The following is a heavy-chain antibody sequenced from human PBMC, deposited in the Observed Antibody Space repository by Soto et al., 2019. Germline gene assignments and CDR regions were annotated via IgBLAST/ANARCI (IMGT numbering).Heavy chain of an antibody. Sequence: EVQLVESGGDLVQRGGSLRLSCVASGFTFSVYSMNWVRQAPGKGLEWFSYITSDTKTIKIAHSVRGRFTISRDNAKNSVYLQMNSLRDEDTAVYYCARSVEGHFDYWGQGTVVTVSS. V-gene: IGHV3-48*02. J-gene: IGHJ4*02. D-gene: IGHD6-19*01. CDR1: GFTFSVYS. CDR2: ITSDTKTI. CDR3: ARSVEGHFDY.